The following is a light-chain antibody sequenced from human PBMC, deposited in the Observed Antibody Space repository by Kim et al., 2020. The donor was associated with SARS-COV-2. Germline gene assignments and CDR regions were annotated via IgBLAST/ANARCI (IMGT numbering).Light chain of an antibody. J-gene: IGKJ3*01. CDR1: QDISNY. Sequence: GDRVTITCQASQDISNYLNWYQQKPGKAPKLLIYDASKLQRGVPSRFSGSGSGTDFTFTIASLQPEDIATYYCQQYNYLPPLFTFGPGTKVDIK. CDR3: QQYNYLPPLFT. V-gene: IGKV1-33*01. CDR2: DAS.